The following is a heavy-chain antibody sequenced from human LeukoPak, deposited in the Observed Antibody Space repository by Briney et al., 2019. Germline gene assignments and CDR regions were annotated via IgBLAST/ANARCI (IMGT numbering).Heavy chain of an antibody. J-gene: IGHJ5*02. CDR3: ARNNYGDAHNWFDP. D-gene: IGHD4-17*01. CDR1: GGSISSGPYY. CDR2: IYASGST. V-gene: IGHV4-61*02. Sequence: PSETLSLTCTVSGGSISSGPYYWSWIRKPAGRGLEWIGRIYASGSTNYNPSLKSRVTISVATSKNQFSLKLSSVTAADTAVYYCARNNYGDAHNWFDPWGQGTLVTVSS.